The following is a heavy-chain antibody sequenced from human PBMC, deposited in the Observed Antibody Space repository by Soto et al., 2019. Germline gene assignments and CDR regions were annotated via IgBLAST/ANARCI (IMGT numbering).Heavy chain of an antibody. Sequence: QVQLVESGGGVVQPGRSLRLSCAASGFTFSSYGMHWVRQAPGKGLEWVAVISYDGSNKYYADSVKGRFTISRDNSKNXLYLQMNSLRAEDTAVYYCAKVPPGYNWMGSWFDPWGQGTLVTVSS. D-gene: IGHD1-20*01. CDR1: GFTFSSYG. CDR2: ISYDGSNK. J-gene: IGHJ5*02. CDR3: AKVPPGYNWMGSWFDP. V-gene: IGHV3-30*18.